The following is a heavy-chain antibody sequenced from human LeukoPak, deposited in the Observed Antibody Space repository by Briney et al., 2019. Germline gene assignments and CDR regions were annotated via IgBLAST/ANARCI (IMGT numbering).Heavy chain of an antibody. Sequence: GGSLRLSCAASGFTFSSYGMHWVRQAPGKGLEWVAVISYDGSNKYYADSVKGRFTISRANSKNTLYLQMNSLRAEDRAVYYCAKGPGVVATWLDYWGQGTLVTVSS. V-gene: IGHV3-30*18. CDR1: GFTFSSYG. J-gene: IGHJ4*02. CDR3: AKGPGVVATWLDY. CDR2: ISYDGSNK. D-gene: IGHD5-12*01.